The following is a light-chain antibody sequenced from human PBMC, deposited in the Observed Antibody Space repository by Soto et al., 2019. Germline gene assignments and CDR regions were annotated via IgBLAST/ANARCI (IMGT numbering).Light chain of an antibody. J-gene: IGLJ2*01. Sequence: QAVVTQPPSASASLGASVTLTCTLSSGYSNYKVDWYQQRPGKGPRFVMRVGTGGIVGSKGDGIPDRFSVLGSGLNRYLTIKNIQEEDASDYHCGADHGSGSNFVVFGGGTKLTVL. CDR1: SGYSNYK. CDR3: GADHGSGSNFVV. V-gene: IGLV9-49*01. CDR2: VGTGGIVG.